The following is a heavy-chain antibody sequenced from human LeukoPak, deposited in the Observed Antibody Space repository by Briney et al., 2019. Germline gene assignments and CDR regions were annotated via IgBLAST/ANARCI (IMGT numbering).Heavy chain of an antibody. CDR1: GFTFSSYW. V-gene: IGHV3-7*01. D-gene: IGHD3-10*02. CDR3: AELGITMIGGV. Sequence: GGSLRLSCTASGFTFSSYWVNGVRQAPGKGLEGVANIKNDGSEKYHVDSVKGPSTISRDNSKNSLYLQMNSLRAEDTAVYYCAELGITMIGGVWGKGTTVTISS. J-gene: IGHJ6*04. CDR2: IKNDGSEK.